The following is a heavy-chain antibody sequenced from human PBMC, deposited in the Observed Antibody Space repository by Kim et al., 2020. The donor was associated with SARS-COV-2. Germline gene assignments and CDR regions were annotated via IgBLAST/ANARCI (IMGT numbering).Heavy chain of an antibody. Sequence: ASVKVSCKATGFLLSAYYIHWVRQAPGQGLECMGRSKPNSGGADSAQKFQGRVTITRDTSISTAYMELSRLTSDDTAVYYCARSFSDYDAFHMWGQGTMLTVSS. V-gene: IGHV1-2*06. CDR3: ARSFSDYDAFHM. CDR2: SKPNSGGA. J-gene: IGHJ3*02. D-gene: IGHD4-17*01. CDR1: GFLLSAYY.